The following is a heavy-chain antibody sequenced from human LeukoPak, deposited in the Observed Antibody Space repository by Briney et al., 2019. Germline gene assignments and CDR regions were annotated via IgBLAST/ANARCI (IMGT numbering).Heavy chain of an antibody. CDR3: AKDRPYYYDSSGLGAFDI. D-gene: IGHD3-22*01. V-gene: IGHV3-66*01. Sequence: PGGSLRLSCAASGFTVSSNYMSWVRQAPGKGLEWVSVIYSGGSTYYADSVKGRFTISRDNSKNTLYLQMNSLRAEDTAVYYCAKDRPYYYDSSGLGAFDIWGQGTMVTVSS. CDR1: GFTVSSNY. J-gene: IGHJ3*02. CDR2: IYSGGST.